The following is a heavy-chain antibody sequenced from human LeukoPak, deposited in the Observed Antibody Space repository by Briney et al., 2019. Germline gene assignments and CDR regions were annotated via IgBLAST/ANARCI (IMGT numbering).Heavy chain of an antibody. CDR1: GFTFSSYG. D-gene: IGHD1-26*01. CDR3: ARDKGVVGADLNYYYYMDV. CDR2: IRYDGSNK. V-gene: IGHV3-30*02. J-gene: IGHJ6*03. Sequence: GGSLRLSCAASGFTFSSYGMHWVRQAPGKGLEWVAFIRYDGSNKYYADSVKGRFTISRDNSKNTLYLQMNSPRAEDTAVYYCARDKGVVGADLNYYYYMDVWGKGTTVTISS.